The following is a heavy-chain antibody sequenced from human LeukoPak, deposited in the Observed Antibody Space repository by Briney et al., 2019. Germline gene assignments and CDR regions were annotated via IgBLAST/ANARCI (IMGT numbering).Heavy chain of an antibody. CDR2: IHHSGST. CDR1: GGSISADNHY. V-gene: IGHV4-30-2*01. CDR3: ARNAYYSADY. Sequence: SQTLSLTCGVSGGSISADNHYWSWIRQPPGRGLEWIGEIHHSGSTNYNPSLKSRVTISVDKSRNQFSVMLTPVSAADTAVYYCARNAYYSADYWGQGTLVTVSS. D-gene: IGHD2/OR15-2a*01. J-gene: IGHJ4*02.